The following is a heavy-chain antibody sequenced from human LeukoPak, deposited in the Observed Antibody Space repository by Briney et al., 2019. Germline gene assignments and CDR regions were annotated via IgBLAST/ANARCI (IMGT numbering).Heavy chain of an antibody. V-gene: IGHV1-69*04. CDR1: GGTFSSYA. J-gene: IGHJ4*02. D-gene: IGHD3-10*01. CDR3: ARGPYGSGSLY. CDR2: IIPILGIA. Sequence: SVKVSCKASGGTFSSYANSWVRQAPGQGLEWMGRIIPILGIANYAQKFQGRVTITADKSTSTAYMELSSLRSEDTAVYYCARGPYGSGSLYWGQGTLVTVSS.